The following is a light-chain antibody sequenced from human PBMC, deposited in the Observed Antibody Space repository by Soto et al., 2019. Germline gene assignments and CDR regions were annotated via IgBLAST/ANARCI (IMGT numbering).Light chain of an antibody. V-gene: IGKV3-20*01. Sequence: EIVLTQSPGPLSLSPGERATLSCRASQSVSSSYLAWYQQKPGQAPRLLIYGASSRATGIPDRFSGSGSGTDFTLNISSLEPEDFAVYYCQQYGSSPGYTFGQGTKLEIK. J-gene: IGKJ2*01. CDR1: QSVSSSY. CDR2: GAS. CDR3: QQYGSSPGYT.